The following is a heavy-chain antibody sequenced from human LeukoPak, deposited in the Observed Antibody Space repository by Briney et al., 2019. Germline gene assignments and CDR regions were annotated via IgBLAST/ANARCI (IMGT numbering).Heavy chain of an antibody. V-gene: IGHV1-3*04. CDR1: GYTFTSYL. CDR3: ARDNYYFDY. J-gene: IGHJ4*02. CDR2: INTGRGEG. Sequence: GASVKVSCKASGYTFTSYLIHWVRQAPGQGLEWMGWINTGRGEGKYLQKFQDRVTITRDTSASTAFMELSSLRSEDTALYYCARDNYYFDYWGQGTLVTVSS.